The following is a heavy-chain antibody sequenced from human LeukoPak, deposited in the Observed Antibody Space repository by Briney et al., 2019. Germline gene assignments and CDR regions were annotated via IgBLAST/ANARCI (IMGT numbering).Heavy chain of an antibody. CDR3: AGRISGWEFDS. J-gene: IGHJ4*02. V-gene: IGHV6-1*01. CDR2: TYYRSKWYN. CDR1: GDSVSSDSAA. Sequence: SQTLSLTCAISGDSVSSDSAAWDWLRQSPSRGLEWLGRTYYRSKWYNDYAVSVKSRIIINPDTSKNQFSLQLNSVTPEDTAVHYCAGRISGWEFDSWGQGTLVTVSS. D-gene: IGHD6-19*01.